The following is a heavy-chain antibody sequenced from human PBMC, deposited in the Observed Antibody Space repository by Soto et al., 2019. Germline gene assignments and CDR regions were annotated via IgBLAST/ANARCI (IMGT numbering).Heavy chain of an antibody. CDR1: GGSVSDKTYY. D-gene: IGHD3-3*01. J-gene: IGHJ4*02. CDR3: ARDFAYFDS. Sequence: QVQLQESGPGLLKPSETLSLTCSVSGGSVSDKTYYWSWIRQPPGKRLEWIGYVYYSGTTNYNPSLKSRVTISVDLSKNRFSLRLSSVTTADTAVYFCARDFAYFDSWGLGTLVTVSS. V-gene: IGHV4-61*01. CDR2: VYYSGTT.